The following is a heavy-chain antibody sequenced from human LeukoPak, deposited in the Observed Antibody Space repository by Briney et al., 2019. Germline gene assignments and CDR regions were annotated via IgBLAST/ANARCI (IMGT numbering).Heavy chain of an antibody. V-gene: IGHV3-33*01. D-gene: IGHD5-12*01. J-gene: IGHJ4*02. CDR2: IWYDGSNI. Sequence: GGSLRLSCAASGFTLSSYGMHWVRQTPGKGLEWVAVIWYDGSNIYYADSVKGRFTMSRDNSKNTVYLQMNSLRAEDTGVYYCARAYKSREWLMYYFDYWGQGTLVTVSS. CDR3: ARAYKSREWLMYYFDY. CDR1: GFTLSSYG.